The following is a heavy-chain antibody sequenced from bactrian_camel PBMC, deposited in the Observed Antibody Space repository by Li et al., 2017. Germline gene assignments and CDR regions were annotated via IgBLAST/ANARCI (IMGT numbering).Heavy chain of an antibody. V-gene: IGHV3S53*01. CDR1: GRIFNQYC. D-gene: IGHD5*01. CDR2: IDSDDTT. Sequence: HVQLVESGGGSVQTGGSLRLSCTASGRIFNQYCMGWFRQAPGKEREGVAGIDSDDTTNYADSVKGRFTISRDNDRKILTLEMNGLKSEDTAMYYCAADGGWGCRDLGRNGYWGQGTQVTVS. J-gene: IGHJ6*01. CDR3: AADGGWGCRDLGRNGY.